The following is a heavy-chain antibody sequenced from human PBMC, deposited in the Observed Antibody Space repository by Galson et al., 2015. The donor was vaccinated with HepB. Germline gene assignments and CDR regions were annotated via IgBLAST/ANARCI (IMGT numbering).Heavy chain of an antibody. CDR2: IYYGGST. Sequence: SETLSLTCTVSGVSISNSDYYWGWIRQPPGKGMEWIGIIYYGGSTNYNPSLRSRVTISVDMSKNQFSLQLNSVTAADTAVYYCARGGRKSYDFWGQGTLVTVSS. J-gene: IGHJ4*02. V-gene: IGHV4-39*07. D-gene: IGHD1-14*01. CDR1: GVSISNSDYY. CDR3: ARGGRKSYDF.